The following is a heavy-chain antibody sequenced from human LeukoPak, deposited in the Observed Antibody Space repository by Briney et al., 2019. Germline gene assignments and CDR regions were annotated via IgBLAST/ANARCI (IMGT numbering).Heavy chain of an antibody. CDR1: GGSISSYY. Sequence: SETLSLTCTVSGGSISSYYWSWIRQPPGKGLEWIGYIYYSGSTNYNPSLKSRVTISVDTSKNQFSLKLSSVTAADTAVYYCARGRGYSSQGIYYYYYYMDVWGKGTTVTVSS. CDR2: IYYSGST. J-gene: IGHJ6*03. CDR3: ARGRGYSSQGIYYYYYYMDV. V-gene: IGHV4-59*12. D-gene: IGHD6-13*01.